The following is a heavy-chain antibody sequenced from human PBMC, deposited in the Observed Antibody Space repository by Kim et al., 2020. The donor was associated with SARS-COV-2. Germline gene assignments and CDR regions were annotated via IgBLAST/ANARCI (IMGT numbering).Heavy chain of an antibody. CDR1: GFTFSSYG. V-gene: IGHV3-30*18. D-gene: IGHD3-3*01. CDR3: AKDGGLRFLEWLLYVEPFDY. Sequence: GGSLRLSCAASGFTFSSYGMHWVRQAPGKGLEWVAVISYDGSNKYYADSVKGRFTISRDNSKNTLYLQMNSLRAEDTAVYYCAKDGGLRFLEWLLYVEPFDYWGQGTLVTVSS. CDR2: ISYDGSNK. J-gene: IGHJ4*02.